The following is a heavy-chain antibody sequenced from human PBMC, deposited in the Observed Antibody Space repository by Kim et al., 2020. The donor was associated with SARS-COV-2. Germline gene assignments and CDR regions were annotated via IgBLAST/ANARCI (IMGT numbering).Heavy chain of an antibody. V-gene: IGHV3-15*01. Sequence: GGSLRLSCAASGFTFSNAWMSWVRQAPGKGLEWVGRIKSKTDGGTTDYAAPVKGRFTISRDDSKNTLYLQMNSLKTEDTAVYYCTTVPPDYYDSSGYYYGRWYYFDYWGQGTLVTVSS. CDR3: TTVPPDYYDSSGYYYGRWYYFDY. D-gene: IGHD3-22*01. CDR2: IKSKTDGGTT. CDR1: GFTFSNAW. J-gene: IGHJ4*02.